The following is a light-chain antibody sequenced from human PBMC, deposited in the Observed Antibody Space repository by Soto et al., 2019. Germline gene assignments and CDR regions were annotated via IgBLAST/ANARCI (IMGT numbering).Light chain of an antibody. V-gene: IGKV1-39*01. Sequence: DIQMTQSPSSLSASVRDRVTITCRASQSIRTYLNWYQCKPGKPPKLLIYESSNLRGGVSSRFRGSGSGTDFTLTIDRLQSDDFATYYCQHSSSDFTTFGQGTRLEIK. CDR3: QHSSSDFTT. CDR1: QSIRTY. J-gene: IGKJ5*01. CDR2: ESS.